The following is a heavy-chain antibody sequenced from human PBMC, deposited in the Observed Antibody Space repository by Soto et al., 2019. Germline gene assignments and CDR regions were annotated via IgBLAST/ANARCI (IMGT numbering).Heavy chain of an antibody. J-gene: IGHJ6*02. CDR2: ISGRGGST. CDR3: AKGRMVPAGSMSYYYYGMDV. V-gene: IGHV3-23*01. CDR1: GFTFSNYA. D-gene: IGHD2-2*01. Sequence: EGQLLESGGGLVQPGGSLRLSCAASGFTFSNYAMSWVRQAPGKGLEWVSGISGRGGSTYYADSVKGRFTISRDNSKNTLDLQMNSLRAEDTAVYYCAKGRMVPAGSMSYYYYGMDVCGQGTTVTVSS.